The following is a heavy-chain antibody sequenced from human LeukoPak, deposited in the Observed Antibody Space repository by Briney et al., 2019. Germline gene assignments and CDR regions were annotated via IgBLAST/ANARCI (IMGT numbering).Heavy chain of an antibody. Sequence: GSLRLSCAASGFTFSNYGMSWVRQAPGKGLEWVSAISLGGGSTYYTDSVKGRFTISRDNSKNTLYLQMNSLRAEDTAVYYCANGYRYCTSTSCDFDYWGQGTLVTVSS. CDR3: ANGYRYCTSTSCDFDY. CDR2: ISLGGGST. J-gene: IGHJ4*02. D-gene: IGHD2-2*01. V-gene: IGHV3-23*01. CDR1: GFTFSNYG.